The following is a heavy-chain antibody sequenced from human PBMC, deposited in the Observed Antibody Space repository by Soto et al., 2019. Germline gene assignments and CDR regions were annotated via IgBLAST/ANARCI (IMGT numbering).Heavy chain of an antibody. V-gene: IGHV3-30*18. J-gene: IGHJ6*02. CDR1: GFTFSTYG. CDR3: AKDLQSYGDYDYYCYGMEV. D-gene: IGHD4-17*01. Sequence: QVQLVESGGGEVQPGRSLTISCAASGFTFSTYGMHWVRQTPGKGLEWVAVISYDGTNKFYSDSVKGRFTISRDNFKTTLTLQMNSLRADDTAVYSCAKDLQSYGDYDYYCYGMEVWGLGARVTVSS. CDR2: ISYDGTNK.